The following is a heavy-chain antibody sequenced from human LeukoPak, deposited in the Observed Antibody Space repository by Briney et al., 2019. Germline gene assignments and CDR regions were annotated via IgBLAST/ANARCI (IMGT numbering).Heavy chain of an antibody. Sequence: EASVNVSCTASGYTFTGYYMHWVRQAPGQGLEWMGWINPNSGGTNYAQKFQGRVTMTRDTSISTAYMELSRLRSDDTAVYYCALTYYYDSSGYYFDYWGQGTLVTVSS. CDR1: GYTFTGYY. D-gene: IGHD3-22*01. V-gene: IGHV1-2*02. CDR2: INPNSGGT. CDR3: ALTYYYDSSGYYFDY. J-gene: IGHJ4*02.